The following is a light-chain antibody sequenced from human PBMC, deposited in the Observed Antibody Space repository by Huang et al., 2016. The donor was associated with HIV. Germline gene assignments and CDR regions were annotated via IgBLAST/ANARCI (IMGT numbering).Light chain of an antibody. Sequence: DIQMTQSPSSLSASVGDRVIITCRASQSISSYLNWYQQQPGKAPNLLIYAASRWQSGVPARFSGSGAGTDFTLTIRSRQPEDFATYYCQQSYRKTFTFGAGTKVDVK. CDR2: AAS. V-gene: IGKV1-39*01. J-gene: IGKJ3*01. CDR1: QSISSY. CDR3: QQSYRKTFT.